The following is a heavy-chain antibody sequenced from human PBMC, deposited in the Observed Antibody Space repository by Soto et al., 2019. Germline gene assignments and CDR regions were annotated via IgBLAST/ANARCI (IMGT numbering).Heavy chain of an antibody. J-gene: IGHJ3*02. CDR3: ARDLGIEVDGRQGAFDI. CDR2: IYYSGST. D-gene: IGHD6-19*01. CDR1: GGSISSYY. V-gene: IGHV4-59*01. Sequence: PSETLSLTCTVSGGSISSYYWSWIRQPPGKGLEWIGYIYYSGSTNYNPSLKSRVTISVDTSKNQFSLKLSSVTAADTAVYYCARDLGIEVDGRQGAFDIWGQGTMVTVSS.